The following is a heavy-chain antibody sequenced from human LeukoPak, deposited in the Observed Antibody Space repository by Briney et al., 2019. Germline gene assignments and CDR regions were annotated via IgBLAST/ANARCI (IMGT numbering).Heavy chain of an antibody. J-gene: IGHJ4*02. D-gene: IGHD4-17*01. Sequence: SSETLSLTCTVSGYSISSGYYWGWIRQSPGKGLDWIGSIFHSGITYYNPSLQSRVTISVDTSKNQFSLKLSSVTAADTAVYYCARARTSVTDLWYWGQGTLVTVSS. CDR1: GYSISSGYY. CDR2: IFHSGIT. V-gene: IGHV4-38-2*02. CDR3: ARARTSVTDLWY.